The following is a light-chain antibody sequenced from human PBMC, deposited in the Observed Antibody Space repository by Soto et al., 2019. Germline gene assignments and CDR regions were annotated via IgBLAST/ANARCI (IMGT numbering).Light chain of an antibody. Sequence: DSQMTHYPSTLSASVGDRVTITCRASQSISSWLAWYQQKPGKAPKLLISKASTLQSGVPPRFSGSGYGTEFTLTIGSLQPDDFATYYCQQYERYPMTFGGGTKVDIK. CDR3: QQYERYPMT. CDR1: QSISSW. CDR2: KAS. J-gene: IGKJ4*01. V-gene: IGKV1-5*03.